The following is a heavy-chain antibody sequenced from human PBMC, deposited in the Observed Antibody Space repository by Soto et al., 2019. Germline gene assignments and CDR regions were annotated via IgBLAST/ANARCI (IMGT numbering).Heavy chain of an antibody. D-gene: IGHD2-15*01. Sequence: GGSLRLSCAGSGFTFGRHWMTGVRQAPGKGLDWVSFISFDGSHKYYADSVKGRFTISRDNSNNMLYLQMDSLTTEDTAVYHCAKDGDARECSRSSCNPGGDYWGQGTLVTVSS. J-gene: IGHJ4*02. CDR2: ISFDGSHK. V-gene: IGHV3-30*18. CDR3: AKDGDARECSRSSCNPGGDY. CDR1: GFTFGRHW.